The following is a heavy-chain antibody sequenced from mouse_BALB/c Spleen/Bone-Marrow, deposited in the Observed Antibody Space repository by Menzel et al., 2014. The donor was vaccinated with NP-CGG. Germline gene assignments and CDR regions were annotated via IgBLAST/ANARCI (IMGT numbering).Heavy chain of an antibody. V-gene: IGHV1-7*01. Sequence: QVHVKQSGTEPAKPGASVKMSCKASGYTFTSYWIHWIKQRPGQGLEWIGYINPITGYTEYNQKFKDKATLTADKSSSTAYIQLSSLTSDDSAVYYCARNYDYDGGYCAMDYWGQGTSVTVSS. CDR3: ARNYDYDGGYCAMDY. CDR2: INPITGYT. D-gene: IGHD2-4*01. J-gene: IGHJ4*01. CDR1: GYTFTSYW.